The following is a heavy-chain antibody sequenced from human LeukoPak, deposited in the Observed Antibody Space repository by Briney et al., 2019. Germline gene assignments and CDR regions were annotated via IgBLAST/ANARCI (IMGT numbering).Heavy chain of an antibody. V-gene: IGHV4-59*08. CDR1: GGSISSYS. CDR2: IYYSGGT. Sequence: SETLSLTCTVSGGSISSYSWRWIRQPPGRGLEWVGYIYYSGGTNYDPSLKSRVTISVDTSKNQFSLKLSSVTAADTAVYYCARNGGYSSSWDYYYYGMDVWGQGTTVTVSS. J-gene: IGHJ6*02. CDR3: ARNGGYSSSWDYYYYGMDV. D-gene: IGHD6-13*01.